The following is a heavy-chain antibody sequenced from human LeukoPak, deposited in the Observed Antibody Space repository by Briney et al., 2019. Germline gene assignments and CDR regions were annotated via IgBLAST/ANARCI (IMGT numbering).Heavy chain of an antibody. CDR2: ISSSSSYI. CDR1: GFTFSSYS. Sequence: GGSLRLSCAASGFTFSSYSMNWVRQAPGKGLEWVSSISSSSSYIYYADSVKGRFTISRDNAKNSLYLQMNSLRAEDTAVYFCAREDGYCSGGNCYSYFDSWGQGTLVTVSA. CDR3: AREDGYCSGGNCYSYFDS. J-gene: IGHJ4*02. V-gene: IGHV3-21*01. D-gene: IGHD2-15*01.